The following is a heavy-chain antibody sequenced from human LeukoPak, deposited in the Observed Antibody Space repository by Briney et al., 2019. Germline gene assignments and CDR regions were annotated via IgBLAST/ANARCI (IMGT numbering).Heavy chain of an antibody. Sequence: GGSLRLSCEASGFTFRTFWMHWVRQAPGKGLVWVSRINSDGSNTRYADSVKGRFTISRDNDKNTLYLQMDSLRVEDTAVYYCARYGSGYIPLDYWGQGTLVTVSS. J-gene: IGHJ4*02. CDR1: GFTFRTFW. D-gene: IGHD3-3*01. V-gene: IGHV3-74*01. CDR2: INSDGSNT. CDR3: ARYGSGYIPLDY.